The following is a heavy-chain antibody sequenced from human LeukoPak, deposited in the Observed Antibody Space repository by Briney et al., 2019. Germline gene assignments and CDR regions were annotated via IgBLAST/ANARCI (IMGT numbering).Heavy chain of an antibody. Sequence: GGSLRLSCAASGLTFSSYSMNWVRQAPGKGLEWVSSISSSSSYIYYADSVKGRFTISRDNAKNSLYLQMNSLRAEDTAVYYCARWGGIAARPGGFLWGQGTLVTVSS. CDR3: ARWGGIAARPGGFL. CDR2: ISSSSSYI. V-gene: IGHV3-21*01. CDR1: GLTFSSYS. J-gene: IGHJ4*02. D-gene: IGHD6-6*01.